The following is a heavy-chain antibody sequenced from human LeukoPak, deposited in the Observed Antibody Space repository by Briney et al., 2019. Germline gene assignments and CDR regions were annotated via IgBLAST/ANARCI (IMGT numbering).Heavy chain of an antibody. CDR3: ARGRYYGMDV. CDR1: GFTFTSYW. J-gene: IGHJ6*02. V-gene: IGHV3-74*01. CDR2: VNSDGSST. Sequence: GGSLRLSCAASGFTFTSYWMHWVRQAPGKGLVWVSRVNSDGSSTTYADSVKGRFTISRDNDKNTLYLQMNSLRAEDTAVYYCARGRYYGMDVWGQGTTVTVSS.